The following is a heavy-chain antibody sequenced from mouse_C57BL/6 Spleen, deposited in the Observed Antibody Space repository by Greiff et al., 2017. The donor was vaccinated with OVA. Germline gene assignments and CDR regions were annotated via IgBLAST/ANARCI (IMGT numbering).Heavy chain of an antibody. CDR2: ISSGSSTI. V-gene: IGHV5-17*01. CDR1: GFTFSDYG. CDR3: ARRFDYYGTDY. J-gene: IGHJ2*01. D-gene: IGHD1-1*01. Sequence: DVMLVESGGGLVKPGGSLKLSCAASGFTFSDYGMHWVRQAPEKGLEWVAYISSGSSTIYYADTVKGRFTISRDNAKNTLFLQMTSLRSEDTAMYYCARRFDYYGTDYWGQGTTLTVSS.